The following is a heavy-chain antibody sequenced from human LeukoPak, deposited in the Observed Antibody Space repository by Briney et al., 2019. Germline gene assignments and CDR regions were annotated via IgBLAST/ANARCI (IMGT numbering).Heavy chain of an antibody. D-gene: IGHD6-13*01. CDR2: ISDNGGST. V-gene: IGHV3-23*01. CDR1: GFSLSRYA. Sequence: GASLRLSCAVSGFSLSRYAMSWVRKAPGKGLEWVSAISDNGGSTCYADSVKGRFTISRDNSRNTLYLQMNTLRAEDTAVYYCAKCRGSSWSDYFDYWGQGTLVTVSS. CDR3: AKCRGSSWSDYFDY. J-gene: IGHJ4*02.